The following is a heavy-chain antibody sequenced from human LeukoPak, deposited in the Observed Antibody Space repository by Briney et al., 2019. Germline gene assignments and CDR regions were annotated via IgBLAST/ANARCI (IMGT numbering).Heavy chain of an antibody. CDR2: IYSGGST. D-gene: IGHD1/OR15-1a*01. CDR3: ARSSADWNNFDY. Sequence: GGSLRLSCAASGFTVSSNYMSWVRQAPGKGLEWVSVIYSGGSTYYADSVKGRFTISRDNSKNTLYLQMNSLRAEDTAVYHCARSSADWNNFDYWGQGTLVTVSS. V-gene: IGHV3-66*01. CDR1: GFTVSSNY. J-gene: IGHJ4*02.